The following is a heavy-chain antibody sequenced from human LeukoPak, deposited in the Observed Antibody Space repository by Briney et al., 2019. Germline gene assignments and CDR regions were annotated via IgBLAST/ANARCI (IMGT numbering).Heavy chain of an antibody. D-gene: IGHD3-9*01. CDR3: TTDPVVNYDILTGYAFDY. J-gene: IGHJ4*02. CDR1: GGSISSSNW. CDR2: IKSKTDGGTT. Sequence: GTPSLTCAVSGGSISSSNWWSWVRQPPGKGLEWVGRIKSKTDGGTTDYAAPVKGRFTISRDDSKNTLYLQMNSLKTEDTAVYYCTTDPVVNYDILTGYAFDYWGQGTLVTVSS. V-gene: IGHV3-15*01.